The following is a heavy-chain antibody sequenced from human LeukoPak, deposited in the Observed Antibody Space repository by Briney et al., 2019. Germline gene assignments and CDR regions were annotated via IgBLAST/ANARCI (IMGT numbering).Heavy chain of an antibody. CDR1: GYTFTTYY. Sequence: ASVKVSCKASGYTFTTYYLHWVRQAPGQGLEWMGIINPSGGSTSYAQKFQGRVTMTRDTSTSTVYMELSSLRSEDTAVYYCARGAPVLHDSSGYPVNLDYWGQGTLVTVSS. CDR3: ARGAPVLHDSSGYPVNLDY. D-gene: IGHD3-22*01. J-gene: IGHJ4*02. V-gene: IGHV1-46*01. CDR2: INPSGGST.